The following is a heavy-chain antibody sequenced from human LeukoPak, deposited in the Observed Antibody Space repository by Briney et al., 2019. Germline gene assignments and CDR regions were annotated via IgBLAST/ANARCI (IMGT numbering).Heavy chain of an antibody. CDR2: IYTSGST. Sequence: SETLSLTCTVSGGSISSYYWSWIRQPAGKGLEWIGRIYTSGSTNYDPSLKSRVTMSVDTSKNQFSLKLSSVTAADTAVYYCARGYSSRWYDHYYYYYMDVWGKGTTVTVSS. D-gene: IGHD6-13*01. V-gene: IGHV4-4*07. CDR1: GGSISSYY. J-gene: IGHJ6*03. CDR3: ARGYSSRWYDHYYYYYMDV.